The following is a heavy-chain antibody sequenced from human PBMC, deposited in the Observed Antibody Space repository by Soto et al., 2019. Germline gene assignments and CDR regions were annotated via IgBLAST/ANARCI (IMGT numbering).Heavy chain of an antibody. V-gene: IGHV4-59*12. J-gene: IGHJ2*01. D-gene: IGHD4-17*01. CDR1: GGSISSYY. CDR3: ARDVPVSSYGDYESYWYFDL. CDR2: IYYSGST. Sequence: SETLSLTCTVSGGSISSYYWSWIRQPPGKGLEWIGYIYYSGSTNYNPSLKSRVTISVDTSKNQFSLKLSPVTAADTAVYYCARDVPVSSYGDYESYWYFDLWGRGTLVTVSS.